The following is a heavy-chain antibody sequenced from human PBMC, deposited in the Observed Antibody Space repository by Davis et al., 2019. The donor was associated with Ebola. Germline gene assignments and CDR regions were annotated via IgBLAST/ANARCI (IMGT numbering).Heavy chain of an antibody. CDR1: GGSISSGGYY. CDR2: IYYSGST. J-gene: IGHJ3*02. Sequence: SETLSLTCTVSGGSISSGGYYWSWIRQHPGKGLEWIGYIYYSGSTNYNPSLKSRVTISVDTSKNQFSLKLSSVTAADTAVYYCAREVATINGAFDIWGQGTMVTVSS. CDR3: AREVATINGAFDI. V-gene: IGHV4-61*08. D-gene: IGHD5-12*01.